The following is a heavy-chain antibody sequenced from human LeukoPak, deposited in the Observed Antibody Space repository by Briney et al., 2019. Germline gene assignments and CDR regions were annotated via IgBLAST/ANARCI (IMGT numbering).Heavy chain of an antibody. CDR1: GFTFSIYA. Sequence: GGCLRLSCAASGFTFSIYAMSWVRQAPGKGLEWVSGISGNSGSTYYADSVKRRFTISRDNSKNTLYLQMNSLRAEDTAVYYCAKDTLIIAAAGSYSDYSGQGTLFIVSS. D-gene: IGHD6-13*01. CDR3: AKDTLIIAAAGSYSDY. J-gene: IGHJ4*02. CDR2: ISGNSGST. V-gene: IGHV3-23*01.